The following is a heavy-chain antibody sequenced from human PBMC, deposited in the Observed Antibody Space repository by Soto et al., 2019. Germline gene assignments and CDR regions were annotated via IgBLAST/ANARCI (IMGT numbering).Heavy chain of an antibody. Sequence: LRLSCTASGFTFGDYAMSWFRQAPGKGLEWVGFIRSKAYGGTTGYAASVEGRFTISRDDSKSIAYLQMNSLKTEDTAVYYCTRDQPIAAAGTVYYYGMDVWGQGTTVTVS. J-gene: IGHJ6*02. V-gene: IGHV3-49*03. D-gene: IGHD6-13*01. CDR1: GFTFGDYA. CDR2: IRSKAYGGTT. CDR3: TRDQPIAAAGTVYYYGMDV.